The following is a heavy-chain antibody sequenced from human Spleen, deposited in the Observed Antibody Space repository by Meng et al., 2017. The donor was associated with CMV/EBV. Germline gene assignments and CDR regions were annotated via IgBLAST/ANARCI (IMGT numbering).Heavy chain of an antibody. CDR1: GFTFSSYE. J-gene: IGHJ6*02. V-gene: IGHV3-48*03. CDR2: ISSSGSTI. Sequence: GESLKISCAASGFTFSSYEMNWVRQAPGKGLEWVSYISSSGSTIYYADSVKGRFTISRDNAKNSLYLQMNSLRAEDTAVYYCARFLDPLGYYYYYGMDVWGQGTTVTVSS. CDR3: ARFLDPLGYYYYYGMDV. D-gene: IGHD2/OR15-2a*01.